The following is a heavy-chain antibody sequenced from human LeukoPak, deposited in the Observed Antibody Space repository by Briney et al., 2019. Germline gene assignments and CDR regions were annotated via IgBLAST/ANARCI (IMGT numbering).Heavy chain of an antibody. Sequence: GGSLRLSCAASGFTFDDYAMHWVRQAPGKGPEWVSGISWNSGSIGYADSVKGRFTISRDNAKNSLYLQMNSLRAEDTALYYCAKEGRPAAPFLDYWGQGTLVTVSS. CDR1: GFTFDDYA. CDR2: ISWNSGSI. CDR3: AKEGRPAAPFLDY. V-gene: IGHV3-9*01. J-gene: IGHJ4*02. D-gene: IGHD2-2*01.